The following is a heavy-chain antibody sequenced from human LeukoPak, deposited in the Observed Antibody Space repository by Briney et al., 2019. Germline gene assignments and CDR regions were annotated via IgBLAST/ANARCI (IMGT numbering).Heavy chain of an antibody. CDR1: GGAISNSNW. Sequence: SETLSLTCAVSGGAISNSNWWGWVRQPPGKGLEWIGEIYHSGRDNYNPSLKSRVTISIDKSNNQFSLKLYSVTAADTAVYYCARHGSGTYFVSWGQGTLVTVSS. CDR2: IYHSGRD. CDR3: ARHGSGTYFVS. V-gene: IGHV4-4*02. D-gene: IGHD3-10*01. J-gene: IGHJ5*02.